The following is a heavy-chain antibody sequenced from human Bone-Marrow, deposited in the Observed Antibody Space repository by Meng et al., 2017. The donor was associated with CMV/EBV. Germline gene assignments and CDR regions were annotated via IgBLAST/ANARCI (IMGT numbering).Heavy chain of an antibody. CDR1: GFTFSNAW. CDR2: IKSKTDGGTT. Sequence: LSLTRAASGFTFSNAWMSWVRQAPGKGLEWVGRIKSKTDGGTTDYAAPVKGRFTISRDDSKNTLYLQMNSLKTEDTAVYYCTTGLSVAPDYYGMDVWGQGTTVTVSS. D-gene: IGHD2-15*01. CDR3: TTGLSVAPDYYGMDV. V-gene: IGHV3-15*01. J-gene: IGHJ6*02.